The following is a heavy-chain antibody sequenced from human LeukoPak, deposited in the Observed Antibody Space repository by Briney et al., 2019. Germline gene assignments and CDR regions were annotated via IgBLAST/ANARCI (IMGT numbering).Heavy chain of an antibody. D-gene: IGHD2-8*01. CDR2: FSGSGGTT. CDR3: ANGNRCTSPNCLGYYYFYMDV. Sequence: GGSLRLSCAASGFTFSGYAMNWVRQAPGRELEWCSGFSGSGGTTYYADSVKGRITISRDNSKNTLYLQMNSLKAEDTAVYYCANGNRCTSPNCLGYYYFYMDVWGKGTTVTVSS. CDR1: GFTFSGYA. V-gene: IGHV3-23*01. J-gene: IGHJ6*03.